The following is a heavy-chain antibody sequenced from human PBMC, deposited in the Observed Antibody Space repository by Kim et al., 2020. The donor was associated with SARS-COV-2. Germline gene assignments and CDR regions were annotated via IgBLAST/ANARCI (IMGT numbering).Heavy chain of an antibody. J-gene: IGHJ6*04. CDR3: ANDDDYIWGSYRYTGRGYSCGMRV. V-gene: IGHV3-33*06. CDR2: IWYDGSNK. D-gene: IGHD3-16*02. CDR1: GFTFSSYG. Sequence: GGSLRLSCSASGFTFSSYGMHWVRQAPGKGLEWVAVIWYDGSNKYYADSVKGRFTISRDNSKNTLYLQMNSLRAEDTAVYYCANDDDYIWGSYRYTGRGYSCGMRVWGAETTVTVSS.